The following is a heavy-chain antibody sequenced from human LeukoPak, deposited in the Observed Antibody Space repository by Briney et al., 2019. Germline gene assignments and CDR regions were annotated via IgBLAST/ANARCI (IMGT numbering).Heavy chain of an antibody. Sequence: GGSLSLSATASGFTFSNYLWSRVRQAPGKGLEWVANIKQDGSETFYVDSVKGRFTISRDNAKNSLYLQMNSLRAEDTAVYYCASYRTVAKTNWFVPWPQGTLVTVSS. CDR1: GFTFSNYL. J-gene: IGHJ5*02. V-gene: IGHV3-7*01. D-gene: IGHD4-11*01. CDR3: ASYRTVAKTNWFVP. CDR2: IKQDGSET.